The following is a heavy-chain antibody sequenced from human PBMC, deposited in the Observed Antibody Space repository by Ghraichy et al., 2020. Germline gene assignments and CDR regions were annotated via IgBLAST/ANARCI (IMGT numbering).Heavy chain of an antibody. V-gene: IGHV3-23*01. D-gene: IGHD2-2*01. Sequence: GGSLRLSCAASGFTFSSYAMSWVRQAPGKGLEWVSAISGSGGSTYYADSVKGRFTISRDNSKNTLYLQMNSLRAEDTAVYYCAKDGREMPIVVVPAYYFDYWGQGTLVTVSA. CDR1: GFTFSSYA. CDR3: AKDGREMPIVVVPAYYFDY. J-gene: IGHJ4*02. CDR2: ISGSGGST.